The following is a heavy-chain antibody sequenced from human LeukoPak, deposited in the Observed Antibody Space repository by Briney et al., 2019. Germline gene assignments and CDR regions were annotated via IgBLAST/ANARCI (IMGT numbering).Heavy chain of an antibody. CDR2: ISAYNGNT. D-gene: IGHD3-9*01. Sequence: GASVKVSCKASGYTFTSYGISWVRQAPGQGLEWMGWISAYNGNTNYAQKLQGRVTMTTDTSTSTAYMELRSLRSDDTAVYYCARTSHFDWLLEIDYWGQGTLVTVSS. CDR3: ARTSHFDWLLEIDY. J-gene: IGHJ4*02. CDR1: GYTFTSYG. V-gene: IGHV1-18*01.